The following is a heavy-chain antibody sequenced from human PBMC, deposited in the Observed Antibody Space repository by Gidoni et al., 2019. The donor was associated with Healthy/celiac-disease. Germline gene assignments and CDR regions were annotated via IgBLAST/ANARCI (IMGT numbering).Heavy chain of an antibody. J-gene: IGHJ4*02. CDR3: AKDRLRIQLWLHGY. D-gene: IGHD5-18*01. CDR1: GVTFSSYA. Sequence: EVQLLESGGGLVQPGGSLRLSCAASGVTFSSYAMSWVRQAPGKGMEWVSAISGSVGSTYYADSVKGRFTISRDNSKNTLYLQMNSLRAEDTAVYYCAKDRLRIQLWLHGYWGQGTLVTVSS. V-gene: IGHV3-23*01. CDR2: ISGSVGST.